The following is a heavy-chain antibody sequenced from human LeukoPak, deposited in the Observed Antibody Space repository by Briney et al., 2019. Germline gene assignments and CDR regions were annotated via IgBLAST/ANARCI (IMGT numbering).Heavy chain of an antibody. Sequence: ASVKVSCKASGYTFTSYYMHRVRQAPGQGLEWMGIINPSGGSTSYAQKFQGRVTMTRDTSTSTVYMELSSLRSEDTAVYYCARTFVEGNYFDYWGQGTLVTVSS. CDR3: ARTFVEGNYFDY. D-gene: IGHD2/OR15-2a*01. J-gene: IGHJ4*02. CDR1: GYTFTSYY. CDR2: INPSGGST. V-gene: IGHV1-46*01.